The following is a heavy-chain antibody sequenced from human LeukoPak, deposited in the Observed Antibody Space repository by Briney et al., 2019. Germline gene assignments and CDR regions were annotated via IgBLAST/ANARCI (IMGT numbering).Heavy chain of an antibody. D-gene: IGHD2-2*02. V-gene: IGHV1-69*05. J-gene: IGHJ5*02. CDR1: GGIFRSYH. Sequence: SVTVSCQASGGIFRSYHISWLRQPPGKGLAWMGGIIFYFGTASHAQKLQGKVTITTDEATSTDYMELNSLRSEDTAEDYCARESLSCSSTSCYTNGFDPWGQGTLVSVSS. CDR2: IIFYFGTA. CDR3: ARESLSCSSTSCYTNGFDP.